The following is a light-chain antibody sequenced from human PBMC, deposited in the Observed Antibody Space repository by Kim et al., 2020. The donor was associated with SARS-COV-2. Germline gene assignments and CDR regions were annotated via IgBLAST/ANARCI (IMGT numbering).Light chain of an antibody. CDR2: LNGDGSH. V-gene: IGLV4-69*01. CDR1: SGHSSYA. CDR3: QTWGTGIPV. J-gene: IGLJ3*02. Sequence: ASVKLTCTLSSGHSSYAIAWHQQQPEQGPRYMMKLNGDGSHSKGDGIPDRFSGSSSGAARYLTISRLQSEDDADYYCQTWGTGIPVFGGGTQLTVL.